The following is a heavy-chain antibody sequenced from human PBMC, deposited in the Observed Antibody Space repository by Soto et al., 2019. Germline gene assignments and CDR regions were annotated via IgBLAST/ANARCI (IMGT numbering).Heavy chain of an antibody. V-gene: IGHV4-4*02. J-gene: IGHJ4*02. CDR3: AWRAKGSEDSTAPYFDT. Sequence: SETLSLTCAVSGGSISSRYWWSWVRQSPGKGLEWIGEIYHSGSTNYNPSLKSRVTISVDTSKNQFSLNLSSVTAADTAVYYSAWRAKGSEDSTAPYFDTWGQGTLVTISS. D-gene: IGHD3-10*01. CDR2: IYHSGST. CDR1: GGSISSRYW.